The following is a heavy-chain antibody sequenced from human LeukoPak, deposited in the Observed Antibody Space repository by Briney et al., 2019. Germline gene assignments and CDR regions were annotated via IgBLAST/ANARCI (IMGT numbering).Heavy chain of an antibody. Sequence: ASVKVSCKASGYTFTGYYMHWVRRAPGQGLEWMGWINPNSGGTNYAQKFQGRVTMTRDTSISTAYMELSRLRSDDTAVYYCARGLPGIAVAGSDYWGQGTLVTVSS. CDR2: INPNSGGT. CDR3: ARGLPGIAVAGSDY. D-gene: IGHD6-19*01. V-gene: IGHV1-2*02. J-gene: IGHJ4*02. CDR1: GYTFTGYY.